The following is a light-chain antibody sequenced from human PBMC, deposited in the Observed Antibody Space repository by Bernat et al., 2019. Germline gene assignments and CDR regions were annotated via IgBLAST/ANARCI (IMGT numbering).Light chain of an antibody. Sequence: QAGLTQPPSVSKGLRQTATLTCTGNSNNVGNQGAAWLQQHQGHPPKLLSYRNNNRPSGISERFSASRSGNTASLTIAGLQPEDEADYYCPAWDDSLSAWVFGGGTKLTVL. V-gene: IGLV10-54*04. CDR3: PAWDDSLSAWV. J-gene: IGLJ3*02. CDR1: SNNVGNQG. CDR2: RNN.